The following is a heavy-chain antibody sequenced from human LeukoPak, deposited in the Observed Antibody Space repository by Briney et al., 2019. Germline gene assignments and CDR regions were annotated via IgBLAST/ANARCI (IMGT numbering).Heavy chain of an antibody. CDR2: LDYSGST. Sequence: PSETLSLTCTVSGGSISSYYGTWIRQPPGKGLEWIGYLDYSGSTDYNPSLKSRVTISVDTSKNQFSLKVSSVTAADTAVYYCARRHVEYSSSSDPYYFDYWGQGTLVTVSS. CDR1: GGSISSYY. D-gene: IGHD6-6*01. V-gene: IGHV4-59*01. CDR3: ARRHVEYSSSSDPYYFDY. J-gene: IGHJ4*02.